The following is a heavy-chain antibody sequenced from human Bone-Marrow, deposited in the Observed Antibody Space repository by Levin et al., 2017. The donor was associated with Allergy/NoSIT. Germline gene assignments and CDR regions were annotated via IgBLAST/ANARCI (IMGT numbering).Heavy chain of an antibody. Sequence: ASVKVSCKASGYNFIEYYIHWVRQAPGQGLEYMGRIAPNNGGSNYATKFQGRVTMTRDKFSGTAYMELSGVASDDTAVYFCARDRAADFYGLGLWIDPWGQATLVTVSS. CDR3: ARDRAADFYGLGLWIDP. V-gene: IGHV1-2*06. J-gene: IGHJ5*02. D-gene: IGHD3-3*01. CDR1: GYNFIEYY. CDR2: IAPNNGGS.